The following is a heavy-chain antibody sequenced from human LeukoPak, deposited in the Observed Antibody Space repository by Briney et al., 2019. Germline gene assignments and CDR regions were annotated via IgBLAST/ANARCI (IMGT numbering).Heavy chain of an antibody. Sequence: PGGSVRLSCAASGFNVSNNYMNWVRQAPGKGLEWVSVIFSSGPTYYADFVKGRFTISRDTSKNALYLQMNSLRAEDTAVYYCAISGLGFGEFRGLDYWGQGTLVTVSS. CDR3: AISGLGFGEFRGLDY. J-gene: IGHJ4*02. CDR1: GFNVSNNY. D-gene: IGHD3-10*01. CDR2: IFSSGPT. V-gene: IGHV3-53*01.